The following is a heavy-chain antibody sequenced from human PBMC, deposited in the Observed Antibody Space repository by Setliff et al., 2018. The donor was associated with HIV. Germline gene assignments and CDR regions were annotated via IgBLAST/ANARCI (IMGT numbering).Heavy chain of an antibody. CDR2: IYYSEST. Sequence: ASETLSLTCTVSGVSISSGGYYWSWIRQHPGKGLEWIGYIYYSESTYYNPSLRSRLTISMDTSKNQFSLKLSSVTAADTAVYYCARAPMVPRSEAFDIWGQGTMVTVSS. J-gene: IGHJ3*02. V-gene: IGHV4-31*03. CDR3: ARAPMVPRSEAFDI. D-gene: IGHD3-10*01. CDR1: GVSISSGGYY.